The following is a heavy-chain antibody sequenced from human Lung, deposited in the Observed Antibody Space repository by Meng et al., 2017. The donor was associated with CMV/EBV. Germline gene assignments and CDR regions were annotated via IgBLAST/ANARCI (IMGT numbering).Heavy chain of an antibody. CDR1: DTSFSSSW. V-gene: IGHV3-7*01. D-gene: IGHD6-19*01. CDR2: IYQDGVEK. J-gene: IGHJ4*02. Sequence: GASXKISCAASDTSFSSSWMSWVRRATGKGLEWVANIYQDGVEKYYVESVRGRFTISRVNAKNSLYLQMNSLRAEDTAVYFCAKEIDPAVAGNQGYFDYWXQGALVTVSS. CDR3: AKEIDPAVAGNQGYFDY.